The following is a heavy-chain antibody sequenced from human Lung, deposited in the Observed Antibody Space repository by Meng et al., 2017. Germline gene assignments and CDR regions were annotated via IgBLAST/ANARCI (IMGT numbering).Heavy chain of an antibody. V-gene: IGHV4-30-4*01. CDR2: IYNSGST. CDR1: GGSISSSNYY. CDR3: ARGQKGYFDL. J-gene: IGHJ2*01. Sequence: QVPLQESGPGLVKPSQTWSLTCNVSGGSISSSNYYWSWIHQPPGKGLEWSGHIYNSGSTYYNPSLKSRITISVDTSKNQFSLKLSSVTAADTAVYYCARGQKGYFDLWGRGTLVTVSS.